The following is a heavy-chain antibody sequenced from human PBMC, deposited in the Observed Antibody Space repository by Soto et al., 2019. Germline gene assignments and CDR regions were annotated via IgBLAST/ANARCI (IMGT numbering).Heavy chain of an antibody. J-gene: IGHJ5*02. D-gene: IGHD2-21*02. CDR3: AREYCGGDCYDNAWFDP. CDR1: GDSVTSHY. Sequence: SSETLSLTCSFSGDSVTSHYLTWIRQSPEKVLEWIWYMYYSGCTNYNPSLKSRVTISVDSSKNQFSLKLSSVTAADTAVYYCAREYCGGDCYDNAWFDPWGQGTLVTVSS. CDR2: MYYSGCT. V-gene: IGHV4-59*02.